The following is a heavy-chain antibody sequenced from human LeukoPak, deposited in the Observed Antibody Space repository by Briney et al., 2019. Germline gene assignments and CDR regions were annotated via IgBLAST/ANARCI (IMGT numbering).Heavy chain of an antibody. CDR2: INQNGNEK. J-gene: IGHJ4*02. V-gene: IGHV3-7*01. D-gene: IGHD5-12*01. Sequence: GGSLRLSCAASGFPFSTYSMSWVRQAPGKGLEGVANINQNGNEKYYVDSVKGRFTISGDNAKNSLYLQMNSLRAEDTAVYYCARGGDEWLRYGVDYWGQGTLVTVSS. CDR3: ARGGDEWLRYGVDY. CDR1: GFPFSTYS.